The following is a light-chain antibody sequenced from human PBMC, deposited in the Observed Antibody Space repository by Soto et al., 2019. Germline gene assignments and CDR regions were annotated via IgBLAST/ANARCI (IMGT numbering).Light chain of an antibody. CDR2: KAS. Sequence: DIQMTQSPSTLSASVGDRVTITCRASDSIGTWLAWHQQKPGKAPKSLINKASNLESVVPSTFNGSGSGTEFPLTISSLHPEDFATYYCQQYNTYPYTCGQGTKLEIK. CDR1: DSIGTW. V-gene: IGKV1-5*03. J-gene: IGKJ2*01. CDR3: QQYNTYPYT.